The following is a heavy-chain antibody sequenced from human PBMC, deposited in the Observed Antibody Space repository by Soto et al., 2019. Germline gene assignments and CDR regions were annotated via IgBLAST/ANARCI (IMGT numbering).Heavy chain of an antibody. J-gene: IGHJ4*02. V-gene: IGHV3-33*01. CDR1: GFTFGSYG. CDR2: IRYEGSNK. Sequence: GGSLRLSCAVYGFTFGSYGMHWVRQAAGRVPEWVAVIRYEGSNKWYADSVEGRFTITRDNSKNTLYLQMNSLRAEDTAVYYCARGIMFRGAKVDYWGQGTLVTVSS. D-gene: IGHD3-10*01. CDR3: ARGIMFRGAKVDY.